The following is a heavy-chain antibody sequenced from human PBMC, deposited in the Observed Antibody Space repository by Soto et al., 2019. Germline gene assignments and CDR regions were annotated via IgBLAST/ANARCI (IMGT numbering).Heavy chain of an antibody. Sequence: QVQLQESGPGLVKPSGTLSLTCVITNASISSSNWWSWVRQPPGKGLEWIGEIYHTGRTNYNPSLRRRVTRSIDKPNNRFSLRLSSLTAADTAVYYCVRDEAHYDILTGSSLGRAFDIWGQGTMVTVSS. V-gene: IGHV4-4*02. CDR1: NASISSSNW. CDR2: IYHTGRT. J-gene: IGHJ3*02. CDR3: VRDEAHYDILTGSSLGRAFDI. D-gene: IGHD3-9*01.